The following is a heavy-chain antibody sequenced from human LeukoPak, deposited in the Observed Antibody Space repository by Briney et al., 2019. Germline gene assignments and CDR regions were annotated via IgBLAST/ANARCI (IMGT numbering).Heavy chain of an antibody. CDR2: IIPIIGTA. V-gene: IGHV1-69*01. CDR3: ARVVGYCSGGSCYSGWFDP. CDR1: GGTFSSYA. D-gene: IGHD2-15*01. J-gene: IGHJ5*02. Sequence: GASVKVSCKASGGTFSSYAISWVRQAPGQGLEWMGGIIPIIGTANYAQKFQGRVTITADESTSTAYMELSSLRSEDTAVYYCARVVGYCSGGSCYSGWFDPWGQGTLVTVSS.